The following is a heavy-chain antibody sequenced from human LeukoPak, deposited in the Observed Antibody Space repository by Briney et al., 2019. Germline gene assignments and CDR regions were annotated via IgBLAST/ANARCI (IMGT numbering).Heavy chain of an antibody. CDR1: GGSISSYY. CDR3: ARVDYYGSGSYYPDAFDI. CDR2: IYYSGST. D-gene: IGHD3-10*01. V-gene: IGHV4-59*01. Sequence: SETLSLTCTVSGGSISSYYWSWIRQPPGKGLEWIGYIYYSGSTNYNPSLKSRVTISVDTSKNQFSLKLSSVIAADTAVYYCARVDYYGSGSYYPDAFDIWGQGTMVTVSS. J-gene: IGHJ3*02.